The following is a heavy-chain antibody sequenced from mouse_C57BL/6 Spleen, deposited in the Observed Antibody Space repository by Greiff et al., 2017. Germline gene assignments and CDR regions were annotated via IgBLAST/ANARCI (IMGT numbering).Heavy chain of an antibody. Sequence: EVQLVESGGGLVKPGGSLKLSCAASGFTFSDYGMHWVRQAPEKGLEWVAYISSGSSTIYYADTVKGRFTISRDNAKNTLFLQMTSLRSEDTAMYYCARGIYYGNAYYFDYWGQGTTLTVSS. CDR3: ARGIYYGNAYYFDY. CDR1: GFTFSDYG. J-gene: IGHJ2*01. D-gene: IGHD2-1*01. V-gene: IGHV5-17*01. CDR2: ISSGSSTI.